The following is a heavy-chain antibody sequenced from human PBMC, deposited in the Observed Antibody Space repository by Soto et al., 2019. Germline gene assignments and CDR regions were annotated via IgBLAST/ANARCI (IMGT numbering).Heavy chain of an antibody. J-gene: IGHJ4*02. CDR3: ARAMVAASTSAFEH. V-gene: IGHV1-18*01. CDR1: GYTFITYG. Sequence: QVQLIQSGAEVKKPGASVKVSCQASGYTFITYGVSWVRQAPGQGLEWMGWISTFNGQTEYAQQFQDRITMTTDTSTNTGYMELRSLTSDDTAIYYCARAMVAASTSAFEHWGQGTPVIVSS. CDR2: ISTFNGQT. D-gene: IGHD2-15*01.